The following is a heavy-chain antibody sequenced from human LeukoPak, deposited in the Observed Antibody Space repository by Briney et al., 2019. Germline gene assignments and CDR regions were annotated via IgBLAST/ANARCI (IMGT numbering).Heavy chain of an antibody. D-gene: IGHD3-22*01. J-gene: IGHJ4*02. CDR3: AGGRNLEYYYDSSGYYSDY. CDR2: IYYSAST. Sequence: PSQTLSLTCTVSGGSISSGGYYWSWIRQHPGEGLEWIGYIYYSASTYYNPSLKSRVTISVDTSKNQFSLKLSSVTAADTAVYYCAGGRNLEYYYDSSGYYSDYWGQGTLVTVSS. CDR1: GGSISSGGYY. V-gene: IGHV4-31*03.